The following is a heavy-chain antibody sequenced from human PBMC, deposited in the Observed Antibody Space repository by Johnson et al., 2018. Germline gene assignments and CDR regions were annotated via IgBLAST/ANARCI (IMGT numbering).Heavy chain of an antibody. D-gene: IGHD6-19*01. J-gene: IGHJ3*02. Sequence: VQLVESGGGLVQPGGSLRLSCAASGFTFSSYWMHWVRQAPGKGLERVSVIYSGDRSYYADYVKGRCTISRNNSKNTLYLQMNSLRAEDTAVYYCARGLVQLKLDAFDIWGQGTMVTVSS. V-gene: IGHV3-66*01. CDR3: ARGLVQLKLDAFDI. CDR1: GFTFSSYW. CDR2: IYSGDRS.